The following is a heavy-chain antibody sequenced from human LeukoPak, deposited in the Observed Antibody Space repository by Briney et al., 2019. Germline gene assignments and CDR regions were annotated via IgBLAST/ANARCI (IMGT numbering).Heavy chain of an antibody. CDR3: ARDVASGSLVLRYFDY. CDR1: HGPISTSP. Sequence: TLTLTCTSPHGPISTSPRSWLPQPPGTGPPSPPHIYYSGSTNYNPSLRSRVTISVDTSKNQFALKLSSVTAADTAVYYCARDVASGSLVLRYFDYWGQGTLVNVSS. V-gene: IGHV4-59*12. D-gene: IGHD2-15*01. J-gene: IGHJ4*02. CDR2: IYYSGST.